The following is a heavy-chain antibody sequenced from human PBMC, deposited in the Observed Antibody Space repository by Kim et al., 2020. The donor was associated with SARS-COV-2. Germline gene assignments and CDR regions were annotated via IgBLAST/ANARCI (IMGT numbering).Heavy chain of an antibody. Sequence: YAQKFQGRVTITADESTSTAYMELSSLGSEDTAVYYCARGLGGYGDRFDYWGQGTLVTVSS. V-gene: IGHV1-69*01. D-gene: IGHD4-17*01. CDR3: ARGLGGYGDRFDY. J-gene: IGHJ4*02.